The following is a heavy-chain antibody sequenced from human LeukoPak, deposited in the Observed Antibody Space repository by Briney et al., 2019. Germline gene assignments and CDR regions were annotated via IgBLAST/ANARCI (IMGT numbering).Heavy chain of an antibody. V-gene: IGHV5-51*01. CDR3: ARRTLNWNDVGWFDP. CDR1: GYSFTSYW. J-gene: IGHJ5*02. Sequence: ETLKISCKGSGYSFTSYWIGWVRQMPGKGLEWMGIIYPGDSDTRYSPSFQGQVTISADKSTSTAYLQWSSLKASDTAMYYCARRTLNWNDVGWFDPWGQGTLVTVSS. D-gene: IGHD1-1*01. CDR2: IYPGDSDT.